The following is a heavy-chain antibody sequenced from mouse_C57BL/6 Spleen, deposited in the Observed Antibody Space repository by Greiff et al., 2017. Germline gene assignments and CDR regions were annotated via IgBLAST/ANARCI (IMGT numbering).Heavy chain of an antibody. CDR1: GYSFTDYN. CDR3: TRGELISSSWFAY. Sequence: VQLQQSGPELVKPGASVKISCKASGYSFTDYNMNWVKQSNGKSLEWIGVINPNYGTTSSNQKFKGKATLTVDQSSSTAYMQLNSLTSEDSAVYYCTRGELISSSWFAYWGQGTLVTVSA. CDR2: INPNYGTT. V-gene: IGHV1-39*01. D-gene: IGHD1-1*01. J-gene: IGHJ3*01.